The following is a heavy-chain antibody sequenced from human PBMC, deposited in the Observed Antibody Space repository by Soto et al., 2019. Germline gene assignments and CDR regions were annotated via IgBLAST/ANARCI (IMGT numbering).Heavy chain of an antibody. CDR2: ISYDGSNK. CDR3: AKDSGDF. CDR1: RFTFSDYG. V-gene: IGHV3-30*18. Sequence: PGGSLSLACAASRFTFSDYGMHWVRQAPGKGLEWVALISYDGSNKYYADSVKGRFTISRDNSKNTLYLQMNSLRAEDTAVYYCAKDSGDFWGQGTLVTVSS. J-gene: IGHJ4*02.